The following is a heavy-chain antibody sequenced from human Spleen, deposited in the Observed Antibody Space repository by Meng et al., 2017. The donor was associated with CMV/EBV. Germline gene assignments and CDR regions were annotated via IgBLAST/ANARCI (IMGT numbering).Heavy chain of an antibody. CDR1: GYTFTSYD. D-gene: IGHD1-26*01. CDR3: ARVSGLDWYFDL. Sequence: HVQLVQSGAEVKKPGASAKVSCKASGYTFTSYDIIWVRQATGQGLEWMGWMNPNSANTGYAQKFQGRVTMTRTTSISTAYMELSSLRSEDTAVYYCARVSGLDWYFDLWGRGTLVTVSS. J-gene: IGHJ2*01. V-gene: IGHV1-8*01. CDR2: MNPNSANT.